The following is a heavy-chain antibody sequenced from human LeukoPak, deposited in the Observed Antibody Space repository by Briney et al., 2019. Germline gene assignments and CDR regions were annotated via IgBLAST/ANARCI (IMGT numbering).Heavy chain of an antibody. CDR1: GFTVSSNY. D-gene: IGHD3-22*01. V-gene: IGHV3-53*01. CDR2: IYSGGST. CDR3: ARLYYYDSSGYDDAFDI. Sequence: GGSLRLSCAASGFTVSSNYMSWVRQAPGEGLEWVSVIYSGGSTYYADSVKGRFTISRDNSKNTLYLQMNSLRAEDTAAYYCARLYYYDSSGYDDAFDIWGQGTMVTVSS. J-gene: IGHJ3*02.